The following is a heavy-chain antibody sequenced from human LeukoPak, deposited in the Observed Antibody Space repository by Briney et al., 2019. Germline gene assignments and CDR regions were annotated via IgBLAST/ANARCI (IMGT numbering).Heavy chain of an antibody. V-gene: IGHV1-46*01. Sequence: ASVKVSCKASGYTFTGYYMHWVRQAPGQGLEWMGIINPSGGSTSYAQKFQGRVTMTRDTSTSTVYMELSSLRSEDTAVYYCARDIGSGLPDYWGQGTLVTVSS. CDR3: ARDIGSGLPDY. CDR1: GYTFTGYY. J-gene: IGHJ4*02. CDR2: INPSGGST. D-gene: IGHD6-19*01.